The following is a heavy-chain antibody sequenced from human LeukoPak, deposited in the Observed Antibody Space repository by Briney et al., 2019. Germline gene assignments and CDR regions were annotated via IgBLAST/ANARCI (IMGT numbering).Heavy chain of an antibody. D-gene: IGHD3-22*01. Sequence: SETLSLTCAVSGGSISSGGYSWSWIWQPPGKGLEWIGYIYHSGSTYYNPSLKSRVTISVDRSKNQFSLKLSSVTAADTAVYYCARGYYYDSSGSNWFDPWGQGTLVTVSS. CDR2: IYHSGST. V-gene: IGHV4-30-2*01. CDR1: GGSISSGGYS. J-gene: IGHJ5*02. CDR3: ARGYYYDSSGSNWFDP.